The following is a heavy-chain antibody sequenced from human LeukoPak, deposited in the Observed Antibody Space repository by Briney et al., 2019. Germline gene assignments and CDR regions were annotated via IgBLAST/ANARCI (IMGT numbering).Heavy chain of an antibody. J-gene: IGHJ4*02. CDR1: GFTFSSYW. CDR3: AKDRGGSYYSRSFDY. Sequence: GGSLRLSCAASGFTFSSYWMSWVRQAPGKGLEWVANIKQDGSNKYYADSVKGRFTISRDNSKNTLYLQMNSLRAEDTAVYYCAKDRGGSYYSRSFDYWGQGTLVTVSS. V-gene: IGHV3-7*01. D-gene: IGHD1-26*01. CDR2: IKQDGSNK.